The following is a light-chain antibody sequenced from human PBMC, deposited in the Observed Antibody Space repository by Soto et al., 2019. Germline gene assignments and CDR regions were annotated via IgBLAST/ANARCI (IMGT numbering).Light chain of an antibody. Sequence: DIQMTQSPSPLSASVGDRVTITCRASQSISYYLNWYQQKQGRAPRLLIYSTSTLQSGVPSKFSGSASGTDFTLTISSLQPEDFATYYCQQSYSTPWTFGQGTKVEIK. J-gene: IGKJ1*01. CDR1: QSISYY. CDR2: STS. CDR3: QQSYSTPWT. V-gene: IGKV1-39*01.